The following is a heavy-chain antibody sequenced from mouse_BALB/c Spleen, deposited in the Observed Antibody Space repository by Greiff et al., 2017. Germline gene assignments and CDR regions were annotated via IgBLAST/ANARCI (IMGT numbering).Heavy chain of an antibody. V-gene: IGHV3-6*02. CDR2: ISYDGSN. D-gene: IGHD2-1*01. Sequence: DVQLQESGPGLVKPSQSLSLTCSVTGYSITSGYYWNWIRQFPGNKLEWMGNISYDGSNNYNPSLKNRISITRDTSKNQFFLKLNSVTTEDTATYYCAAYGNYGDYYAMDYWGQGTSVTVSS. J-gene: IGHJ4*01. CDR3: AAYGNYGDYYAMDY. CDR1: GYSITSGYY.